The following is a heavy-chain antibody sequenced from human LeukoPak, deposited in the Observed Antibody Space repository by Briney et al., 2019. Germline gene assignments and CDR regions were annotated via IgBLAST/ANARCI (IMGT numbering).Heavy chain of an antibody. Sequence: GGSLRLSCAASGFTFSSSWMHWVRQAPGKGLVWVSRITRDGSSTTYADSVKGRFTTSRDSAKNTLYLQMDSLRDDDTAVYYCARDPGYESWSPFWGGMDVWGNGTTVIVSS. J-gene: IGHJ6*04. D-gene: IGHD3-16*01. CDR2: ITRDGSST. CDR1: GFTFSSSW. V-gene: IGHV3-74*01. CDR3: ARDPGYESWSPFWGGMDV.